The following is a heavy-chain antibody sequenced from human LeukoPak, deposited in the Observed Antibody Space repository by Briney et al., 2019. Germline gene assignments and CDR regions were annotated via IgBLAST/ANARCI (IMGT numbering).Heavy chain of an antibody. J-gene: IGHJ4*02. D-gene: IGHD1-26*01. Sequence: GGSLRLSCAASGFSFSDYDMHWVRQAPGKGLEWLANIKQDGTEKNYLNSVKGRFTISRDNAKNSLYLQMNSLRAEDTAVYYCARDYSGWGQGTLVTVSS. V-gene: IGHV3-7*01. CDR3: ARDYSG. CDR1: GFSFSDYD. CDR2: IKQDGTEK.